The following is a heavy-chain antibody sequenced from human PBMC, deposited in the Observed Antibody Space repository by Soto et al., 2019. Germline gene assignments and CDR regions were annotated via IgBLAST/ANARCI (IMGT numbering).Heavy chain of an antibody. Sequence: ASVKVSCKASGYTFTTYHISWARQAPGQGLEWMGWISAYNGNTNYAQKLQGRVTMTTDTSTSTAYMELRSLRSDDTAVYYCARERVRRGFVDWGQGTLVTVSS. CDR1: GYTFTTYH. J-gene: IGHJ4*02. CDR3: ARERVRRGFVD. CDR2: ISAYNGNT. D-gene: IGHD3-10*01. V-gene: IGHV1-18*01.